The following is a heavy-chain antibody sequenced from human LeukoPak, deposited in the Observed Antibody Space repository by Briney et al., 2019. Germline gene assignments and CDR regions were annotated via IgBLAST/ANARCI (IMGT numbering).Heavy chain of an antibody. D-gene: IGHD5-18*01. CDR3: AKDRSQLWLSYFDY. J-gene: IGHJ4*02. Sequence: GGSLRLSCAASGFTFSSYAMSWVRQAPGKGLEWVSAISSSGSGTYYADSVKGRFAISRDSSKNTLYLQMNSLRAEDTAVYYCAKDRSQLWLSYFDYWGQGTLVTVSS. CDR2: ISSSGSGT. V-gene: IGHV3-23*01. CDR1: GFTFSSYA.